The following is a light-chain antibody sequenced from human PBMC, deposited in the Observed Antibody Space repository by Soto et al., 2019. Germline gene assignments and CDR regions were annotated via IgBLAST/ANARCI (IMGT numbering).Light chain of an antibody. CDR3: QQYNNWPKT. CDR2: GAS. J-gene: IGKJ1*01. CDR1: QSVSSN. Sequence: EIVMTQSPATLSVSPGERATLSCRASQSVSSNLAWYQRKPGQAPRLLIYGASTRATGIPARFSGSGSGTEFTLTISSLQSEDFAVYYCQQYNNWPKTFGQGT. V-gene: IGKV3-15*01.